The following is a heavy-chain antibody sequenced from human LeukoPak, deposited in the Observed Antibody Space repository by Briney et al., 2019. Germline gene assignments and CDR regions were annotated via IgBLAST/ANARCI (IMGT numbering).Heavy chain of an antibody. V-gene: IGHV1-46*01. J-gene: IGHJ5*02. Sequence: ASVKVSCKASGYTFTSYYIHWVRQAPGQGLEWMGIINPSGGSTTYAQKFQGRVTMTRDTSTSTVYMELYSLRSEDTAAYYCAKGARELWIGESGNWFDPWGQGTLVTVSS. CDR1: GYTFTSYY. D-gene: IGHD3-10*01. CDR2: INPSGGST. CDR3: AKGARELWIGESGNWFDP.